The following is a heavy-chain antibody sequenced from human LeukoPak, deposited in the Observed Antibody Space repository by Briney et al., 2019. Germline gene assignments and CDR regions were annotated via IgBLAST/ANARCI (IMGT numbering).Heavy chain of an antibody. Sequence: ASVKVSCKASGYTFTSYDINWVRQATGQGLEWMGWMNPNSGNTGYAQKFQGRVTMTRNTSMSTAYMELSSLRSEDTAVYYCARLLRRPYYYYGMDVWGQGTTVTVSS. CDR2: MNPNSGNT. CDR1: GYTFTSYD. J-gene: IGHJ6*02. V-gene: IGHV1-8*01. D-gene: IGHD1-26*01. CDR3: ARLLRRPYYYYGMDV.